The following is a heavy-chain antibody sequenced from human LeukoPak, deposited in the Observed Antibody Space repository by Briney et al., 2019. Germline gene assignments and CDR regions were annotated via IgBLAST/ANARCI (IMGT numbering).Heavy chain of an antibody. CDR3: ARRYHDILTGYRTENWFAP. CDR2: IIPNSGGT. J-gene: IGHJ5*02. CDR1: GYTFTDYY. D-gene: IGHD3-9*01. V-gene: IGHV1-2*02. Sequence: ASVKVSCKASGYTFTDYYMHWVRQNPGQGLEWMGWIIPNSGGTEYAQKFQGRVTMTRDTSISTFYMELTRLTSDDTAVYYCARRYHDILTGYRTENWFAPWGQGTLVTVSA.